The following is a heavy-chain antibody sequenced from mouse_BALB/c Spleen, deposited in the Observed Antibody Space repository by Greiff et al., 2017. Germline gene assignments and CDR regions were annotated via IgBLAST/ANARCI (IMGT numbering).Heavy chain of an antibody. V-gene: IGHV1-7*01. J-gene: IGHJ2*01. CDR1: GYTFTSYW. CDR3: ARGGYRYDPYFDY. CDR2: INPSTGYT. Sequence: QVQLKESGAELAKPGASVKMSCKASGYTFTSYWMHWVKQRPGQGLEWIGYINPSTGYTEYNQKFKDKATLTVDKSSSTAYMQLSSLTSEDSAVYYCARGGYRYDPYFDYWGQGTTLTVSS. D-gene: IGHD2-14*01.